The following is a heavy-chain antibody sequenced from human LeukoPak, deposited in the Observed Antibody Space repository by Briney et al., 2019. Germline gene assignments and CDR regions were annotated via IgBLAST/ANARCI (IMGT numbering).Heavy chain of an antibody. CDR1: GFTFSTYW. V-gene: IGHV3-74*01. Sequence: GGSLRLSCAASGFTFSTYWIHWVRQAPGEGLVWVSRINTDGRITTYADSVKGRFTISRDNARNTVYLQMNSLRAEDTAVYYCARSNFIANIGGYWFDPWGQGTLVTVSS. D-gene: IGHD1-26*01. CDR3: ARSNFIANIGGYWFDP. CDR2: INTDGRIT. J-gene: IGHJ5*02.